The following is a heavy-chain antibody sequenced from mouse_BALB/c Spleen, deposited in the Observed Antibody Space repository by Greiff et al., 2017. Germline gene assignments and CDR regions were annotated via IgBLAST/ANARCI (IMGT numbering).Heavy chain of an antibody. J-gene: IGHJ1*01. CDR3: ARGRYYGSRYFDV. V-gene: IGHV5-6-5*01. Sequence: EVQRVESGGGLVKPGGSLKLSCAASGFTFSSYAMSWVRQTPEKRLEWVASISSGGSTYYPDSVKGRFTISRDNARNILYLQMSSLRSEDTAMYYCARGRYYGSRYFDVWGAGTTVTVSS. CDR2: ISSGGST. D-gene: IGHD1-1*01. CDR1: GFTFSSYA.